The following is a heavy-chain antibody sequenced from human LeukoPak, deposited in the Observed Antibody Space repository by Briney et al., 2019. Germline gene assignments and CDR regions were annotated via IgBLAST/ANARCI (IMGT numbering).Heavy chain of an antibody. V-gene: IGHV3-23*01. CDR1: GFTFSSYA. CDR2: ISGSGSSI. Sequence: GGSLRLSCAASGFTFSSYAMNWVRQAPGKGLEWVSIISGSGSSIYYADSVKGRFTISRDNSKNSLYMQMHGLRAEDTAVYYCATDSGSVAYWGQGTLVTVSS. CDR3: ATDSGSVAY. J-gene: IGHJ4*02. D-gene: IGHD3-22*01.